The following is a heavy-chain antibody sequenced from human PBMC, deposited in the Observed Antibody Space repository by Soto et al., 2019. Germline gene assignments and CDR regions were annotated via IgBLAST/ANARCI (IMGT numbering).Heavy chain of an antibody. CDR2: ISAYNGNT. J-gene: IGHJ6*03. CDR1: GYTFTSYG. Sequence: ASVKVSCKASGYTFTSYGISWVRQAPGQGLEWMGWISAYNGNTNYAQKLQGRVTMTTDTSTSTAYMELRSLRSDDTAVYYCARWSIADGYYYMDVWGKGTTVTVSS. D-gene: IGHD6-6*01. V-gene: IGHV1-18*01. CDR3: ARWSIADGYYYMDV.